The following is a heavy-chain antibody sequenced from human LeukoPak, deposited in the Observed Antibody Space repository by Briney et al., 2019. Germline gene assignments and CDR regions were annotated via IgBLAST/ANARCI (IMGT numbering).Heavy chain of an antibody. CDR3: ARHGGSYDFDF. V-gene: IGHV4-59*08. J-gene: IGHJ4*02. CDR2: IYYSGTP. Sequence: PSETLSLTCTVSGGSISSYYWSWIRQPPGKGLEWIGYIYYSGTPNYNPTLKSRVTISVDTSKNQFSLKLSSVTAADTAVYYCARHGGSYDFDFWGQGTLVTVSS. D-gene: IGHD1-26*01. CDR1: GGSISSYY.